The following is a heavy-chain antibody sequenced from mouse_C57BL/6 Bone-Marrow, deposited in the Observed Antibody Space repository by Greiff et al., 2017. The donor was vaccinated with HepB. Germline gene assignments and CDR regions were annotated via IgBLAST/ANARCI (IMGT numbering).Heavy chain of an antibody. Sequence: VQLQQSGAELVKPGASVKMSCKASGYTFTSYWITWVKQRPGQGLEWIGDIYPGSGSTNYNEKFKSKATLTVDTSSSTAYMQLSSLTSEDSAVYYCAREEDYYGSRRYYFDYWGQGTTLTVSS. J-gene: IGHJ2*01. CDR3: AREEDYYGSRRYYFDY. D-gene: IGHD1-1*01. CDR1: GYTFTSYW. CDR2: IYPGSGST. V-gene: IGHV1-55*01.